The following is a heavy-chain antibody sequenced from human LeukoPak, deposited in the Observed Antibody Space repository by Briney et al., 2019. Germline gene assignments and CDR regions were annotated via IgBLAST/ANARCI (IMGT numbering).Heavy chain of an antibody. J-gene: IGHJ5*02. V-gene: IGHV3-23*01. Sequence: GGSLRLSCAASGFTFSSYAMSSARQAPGKGLEWVSAISGSGGSTYYADYVQGRFTISRDNSKNTLYLQMNSLRAEDTAVYYCAKSSRGSSSSPLSWFDPWGQGTLVTVSS. D-gene: IGHD6-6*01. CDR1: GFTFSSYA. CDR3: AKSSRGSSSSPLSWFDP. CDR2: ISGSGGST.